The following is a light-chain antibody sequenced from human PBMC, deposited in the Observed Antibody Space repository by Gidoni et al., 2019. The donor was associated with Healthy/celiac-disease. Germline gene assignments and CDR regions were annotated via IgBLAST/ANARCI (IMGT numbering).Light chain of an antibody. CDR2: SNN. Sequence: QSVLTQPPSASGTPGQRVPISCSGSSSNIGSNTVTWYQQLPGTAPKLLIYSNNQRPSGVPDRFSGSKSGTSASLAISGLQSEDEADYYCAAWDDSLNGGVFGTGTKVTVL. V-gene: IGLV1-44*01. CDR1: SSNIGSNT. J-gene: IGLJ1*01. CDR3: AAWDDSLNGGV.